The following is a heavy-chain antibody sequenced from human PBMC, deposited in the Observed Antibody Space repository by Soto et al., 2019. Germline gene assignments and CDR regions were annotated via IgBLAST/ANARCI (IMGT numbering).Heavy chain of an antibody. CDR3: AGHRRYCSSTSCYSGPRIHNWFDP. CDR1: NFSISSGYY. Sequence: SETLSLTCGVSNFSISSGYYWGWIRQSPGKGLEWLGTIYHTGHTYYNPSFKSRVTISLDTSENQFSLRLSSVTAADTAVYYCAGHRRYCSSTSCYSGPRIHNWFDPWGQGTLVTVSS. V-gene: IGHV4-38-2*01. J-gene: IGHJ5*02. CDR2: IYHTGHT. D-gene: IGHD2-2*01.